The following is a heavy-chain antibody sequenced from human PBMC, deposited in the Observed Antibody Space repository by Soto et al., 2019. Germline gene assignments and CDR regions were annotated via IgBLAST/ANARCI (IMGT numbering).Heavy chain of an antibody. V-gene: IGHV1-18*01. CDR1: GYTFTSYG. D-gene: IGHD3-9*01. CDR2: ISAYNGNT. CDR3: ARGVLGYYDILTGYYRSHYFDY. J-gene: IGHJ4*02. Sequence: GASVKVSCKASGYTFTSYGISWVRQAPGQGLEWMGWISAYNGNTNYAQKLQGRVTMTTDTSTSTAYMELRSLRSDDTAVYYCARGVLGYYDILTGYYRSHYFDYWGQGTLVTV.